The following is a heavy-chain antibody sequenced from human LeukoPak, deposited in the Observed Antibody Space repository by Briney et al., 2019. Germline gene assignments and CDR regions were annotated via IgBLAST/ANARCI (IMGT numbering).Heavy chain of an antibody. D-gene: IGHD4-17*01. V-gene: IGHV3-23*01. CDR2: ISHVGGT. Sequence: GGSLRLSCAASGFTFSDYAMSWVRQAPEKGLEWVSTISHVGGTYYADSVRGRFTISIDDSKNMVYLQMDSLRAEDTAEYYCAKTVTTGSGYWGQGTLVTVSS. J-gene: IGHJ4*02. CDR1: GFTFSDYA. CDR3: AKTVTTGSGY.